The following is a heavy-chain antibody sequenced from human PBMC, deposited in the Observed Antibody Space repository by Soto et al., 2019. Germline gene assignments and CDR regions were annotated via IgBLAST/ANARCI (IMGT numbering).Heavy chain of an antibody. D-gene: IGHD6-13*01. Sequence: QVQVVQSGAEVKKPGSSVKVSCKASGGTFSNYAISWVRQAPGHGLEWVGGIIPLTETPVYPQTGQGRLTISAEEITSAAYMELSSLRSDDTAVYYWAIDTRNSWTCDFWGQGTLVTVSS. V-gene: IGHV1-69*01. CDR3: AIDTRNSWTCDF. CDR1: GGTFSNYA. CDR2: IIPLTETP. J-gene: IGHJ4*02.